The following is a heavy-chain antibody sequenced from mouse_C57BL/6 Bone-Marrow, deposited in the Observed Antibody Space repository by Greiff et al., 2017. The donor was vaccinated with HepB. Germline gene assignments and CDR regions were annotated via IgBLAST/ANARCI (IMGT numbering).Heavy chain of an antibody. CDR3: ARAAESYYGSSSFAY. V-gene: IGHV3-6*01. Sequence: VQLKESGPGLVKPSQSLSLTCSVTGYSITSGYYWNWIRQFPGNKLEWMGYISYDGSNNYNPSLKNRISITRDTSKNQFFLKLNSVTTEDTATYYCARAAESYYGSSSFAYWGQGTLVTVSA. J-gene: IGHJ3*01. CDR2: ISYDGSN. CDR1: GYSITSGYY. D-gene: IGHD1-1*01.